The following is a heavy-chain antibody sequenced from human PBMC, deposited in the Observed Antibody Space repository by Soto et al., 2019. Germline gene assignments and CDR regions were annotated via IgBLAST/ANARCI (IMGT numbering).Heavy chain of an antibody. D-gene: IGHD2-15*01. CDR3: ARADCTGAYCYSWPFNYGVDV. CDR1: GFTFNTYG. CDR2: IWYDGSNK. Sequence: QVQLVESGGGVVKPGGSLRLSCTNSGFTFNTYGMHWVRQAQGKGLEWVAIIWYDGSNKYYADSVKDRFTITRDNSKNTLYLQMNSLRAEDTALYYCARADCTGAYCYSWPFNYGVDVWGQGTTVTVSS. J-gene: IGHJ6*02. V-gene: IGHV3-33*08.